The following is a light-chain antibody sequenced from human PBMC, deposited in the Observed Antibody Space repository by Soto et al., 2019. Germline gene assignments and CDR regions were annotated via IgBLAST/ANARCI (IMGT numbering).Light chain of an antibody. CDR2: YIS. V-gene: IGKV3D-15*01. CDR3: QPPHPSPIT. J-gene: IGKJ5*01. CDR1: QSAGNF. Sequence: VITQGPSTLGVATGGATAQSWGASQSAGNFLAWYQQKPGQAPRLLIYYISTRATGIPARFSGSGSGPECTPTTTSLQSQDSAVYYCQPPHPSPITFGQGTRLEIK.